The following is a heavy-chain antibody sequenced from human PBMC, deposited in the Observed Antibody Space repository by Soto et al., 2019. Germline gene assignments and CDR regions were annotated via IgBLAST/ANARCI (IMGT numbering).Heavy chain of an antibody. J-gene: IGHJ4*02. CDR2: IFHDGTA. V-gene: IGHV4-4*02. CDR3: ARLVYDTRLNYMYFDF. CDR1: GVSISSGNW. Sequence: SETLSLTCAVSGVSISSGNWWTSVRQSPQRGLEYIGEIFHDGTANYYPSFERRVAISVDTSKNQFSLKLTSVTAADTAIYFCARLVYDTRLNYMYFDFWGQGTLVTVS. D-gene: IGHD3-10*01.